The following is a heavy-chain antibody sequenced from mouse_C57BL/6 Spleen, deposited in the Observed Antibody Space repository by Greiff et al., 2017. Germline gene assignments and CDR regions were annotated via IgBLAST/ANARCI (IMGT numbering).Heavy chain of an antibody. J-gene: IGHJ2*01. Sequence: EVQLQQSGPVLVKPGASVKMSCKASGYTFTDYYMHWVKQRPGQSLEWLGKINPENGGTYYNPKFKGKATITADTSSNTAYMELSSLTSEASVVYCVSTWGRNYDFDYWGQGTTLTVSS. D-gene: IGHD1-1*01. CDR2: INPENGGT. CDR1: GYTFTDYY. CDR3: STWGRNYDFDY. V-gene: IGHV1-22*01.